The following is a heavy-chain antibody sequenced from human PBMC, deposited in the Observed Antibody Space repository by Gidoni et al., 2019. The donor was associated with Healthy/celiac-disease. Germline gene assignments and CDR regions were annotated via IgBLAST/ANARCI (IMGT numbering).Heavy chain of an antibody. CDR3: ARQDGYVWGSYRHLDY. D-gene: IGHD3-16*02. Sequence: QLQLQESGPGLVKPSETLSLTCTVSGGSISSSSYYWGWIRQPPGKGLEWIGSIYYSGSTYYNPSLKSRVTISVDTSKNQFSLKLSSVTAADTAVYYCARQDGYVWGSYRHLDYWGQGTLVTVSS. V-gene: IGHV4-39*01. CDR2: IYYSGST. J-gene: IGHJ4*02. CDR1: GGSISSSSYY.